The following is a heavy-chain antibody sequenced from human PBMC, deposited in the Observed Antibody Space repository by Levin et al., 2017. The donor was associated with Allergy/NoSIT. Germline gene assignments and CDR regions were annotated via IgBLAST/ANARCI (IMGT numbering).Heavy chain of an antibody. CDR3: ARDPLDRYCTNGVCYTPVLYYYYGMDV. D-gene: IGHD2-8*01. J-gene: IGHJ6*02. Sequence: GGSLRLSCAASGFTFSSYAMHWVRQAPGKGLEWVAVISYDGSNKYYADSVKGRFTISRDNSKNTLYLQMNSLRAEDTAVYYCARDPLDRYCTNGVCYTPVLYYYYGMDVWGQGTRVTVSS. V-gene: IGHV3-30*04. CDR2: ISYDGSNK. CDR1: GFTFSSYA.